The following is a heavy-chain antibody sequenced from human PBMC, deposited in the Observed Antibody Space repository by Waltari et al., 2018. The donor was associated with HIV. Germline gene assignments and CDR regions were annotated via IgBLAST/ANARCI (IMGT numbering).Heavy chain of an antibody. J-gene: IGHJ4*02. CDR1: GYSISSDNY. D-gene: IGHD5-18*01. V-gene: IGHV4-38-2*01. CDR2: ASRSGST. CDR3: GSGSRRGHSHGIDY. Sequence: QVQLHESGPGMVKPSETLSLTCAVSGYSISSDNYWGWIRQPPGKGLEWIGSASRSGSTYYSPSLKSRVTISLDTSKNQFSLKLNSVAAADTAVYYCGSGSRRGHSHGIDYWGQGTLVTVSS.